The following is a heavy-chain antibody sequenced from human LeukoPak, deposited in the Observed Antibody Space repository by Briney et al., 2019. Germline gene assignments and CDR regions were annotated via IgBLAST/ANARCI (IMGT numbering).Heavy chain of an antibody. J-gene: IGHJ4*02. Sequence: PRASVKVSCKASGGTFSSYTISWVRQAPGQGLEWMGRIIPILGIANYAQKFQGRDTITADKSTSTAYMELSSLRSEDTAVYYCARDPLDGSGSYFGYWGQGTLVTVSS. CDR1: GGTFSSYT. CDR3: ARDPLDGSGSYFGY. V-gene: IGHV1-69*04. D-gene: IGHD3-10*01. CDR2: IIPILGIA.